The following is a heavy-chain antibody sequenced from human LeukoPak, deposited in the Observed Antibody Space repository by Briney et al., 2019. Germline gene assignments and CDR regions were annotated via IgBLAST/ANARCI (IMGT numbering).Heavy chain of an antibody. CDR1: GGTFSSYA. D-gene: IGHD3-3*01. Sequence: SVKVSCKASGGTFSSYAISWVRQAPGQGLEWMGGIIPIFGTANYAQKFQGRVTITTDESTSTAYMELSSLRSEDTAVYYCARWDYDFWSGYLKGLFDYWGQGTLVTVSS. V-gene: IGHV1-69*05. CDR3: ARWDYDFWSGYLKGLFDY. CDR2: IIPIFGTA. J-gene: IGHJ4*02.